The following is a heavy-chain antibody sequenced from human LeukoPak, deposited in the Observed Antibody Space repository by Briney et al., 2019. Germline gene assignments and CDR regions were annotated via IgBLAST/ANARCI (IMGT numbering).Heavy chain of an antibody. D-gene: IGHD4-23*01. CDR1: GASISNSNW. CDR2: IFHGGSA. J-gene: IGHJ4*02. CDR3: LYGGNSGDWLY. V-gene: IGHV4-4*02. Sequence: SETLSLTCTVSGASISNSNWWSWVRQPPGKGLEWIGEIFHGGSASYNPSLKSRVTISVDKSKNQFSLNLISVTAADTAVYYCLYGGNSGDWLYWGQGTLVTVSS.